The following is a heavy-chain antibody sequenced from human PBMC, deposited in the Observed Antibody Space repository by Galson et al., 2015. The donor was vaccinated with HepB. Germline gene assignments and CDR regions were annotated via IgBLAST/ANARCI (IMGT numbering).Heavy chain of an antibody. CDR2: IIPIFGTA. Sequence: SVKVSCKASGGTFSSYAISWVRQAPGQGLEWMGGIIPIFGTANYAQKFQGRVTITADESTSTAYMELSSLRSEDTAVYYCARDNPAAGTLGASDIWGQGTMVTVSS. CDR3: ARDNPAAGTLGASDI. D-gene: IGHD6-13*01. V-gene: IGHV1-69*13. CDR1: GGTFSSYA. J-gene: IGHJ3*02.